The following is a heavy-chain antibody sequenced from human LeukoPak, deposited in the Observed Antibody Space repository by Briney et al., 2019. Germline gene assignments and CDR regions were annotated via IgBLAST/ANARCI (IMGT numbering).Heavy chain of an antibody. D-gene: IGHD6-6*01. V-gene: IGHV3-7*01. CDR1: GFTFISHW. J-gene: IGHJ4*02. CDR3: ARAPAAARPYYFDY. CDR2: IKQDGSEK. Sequence: GGSLRLSCAASGFTFISHWMSWVRQAPGKGLEWVAKIKQDGSEKYYVDSVKGRFTISRDNAKNSLYLQMNSLRPEDTAGYYCARAPAAARPYYFDYWGQGTLVTVSS.